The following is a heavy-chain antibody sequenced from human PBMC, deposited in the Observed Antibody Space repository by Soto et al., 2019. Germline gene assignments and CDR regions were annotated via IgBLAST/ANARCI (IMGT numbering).Heavy chain of an antibody. J-gene: IGHJ3*02. V-gene: IGHV1-2*04. CDR3: AREAEVPPNCSSPSCNESHAFAI. Sequence: GASVKVSCKASGYTFTGYYMHWVRQAPGQGLEWMGWINPNSGGTNYAQKFQGWVTMTRDTSISTAYMELSRLRSDDTAVYYCAREAEVPPNCSSPSCNESHAFAIWGQGTMVTVSS. CDR1: GYTFTGYY. D-gene: IGHD2-2*01. CDR2: INPNSGGT.